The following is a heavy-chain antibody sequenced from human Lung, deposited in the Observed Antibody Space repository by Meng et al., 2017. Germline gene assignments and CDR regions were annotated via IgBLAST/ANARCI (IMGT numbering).Heavy chain of an antibody. J-gene: IGHJ4*02. CDR1: RETDSEEY. Sequence: QVQRHQGGAGEGKASGTLSVNSVGTRETDSEEYWRRIRKPPGKGLEGIGEINHRGSTPSHPSLPIPPPLPLSTPHPNLSLPLSSLTAADSAVYYCARGPTTKAHDCDYWGQGTLVTVSS. V-gene: IGHV4-34*01. CDR3: ARGPTTKAHDCDY. CDR2: INHRGST. D-gene: IGHD4-11*01.